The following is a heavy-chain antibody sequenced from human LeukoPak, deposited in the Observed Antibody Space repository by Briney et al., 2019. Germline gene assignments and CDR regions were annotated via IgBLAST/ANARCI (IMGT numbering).Heavy chain of an antibody. CDR1: GYTFTGYY. CDR3: AGGGGRAAAYYYYGMDV. V-gene: IGHV1-2*02. D-gene: IGHD6-13*01. CDR2: INPNSGGT. Sequence: ASVKVSCTASGYTFTGYYMHWVRQAPGQGLEWMGWINPNSGGTNYAQKFQGRVTMTRDTSISTAYMELSRLRSDDTAVYYCAGGGGRAAAYYYYGMDVWGQGTTVTVSS. J-gene: IGHJ6*02.